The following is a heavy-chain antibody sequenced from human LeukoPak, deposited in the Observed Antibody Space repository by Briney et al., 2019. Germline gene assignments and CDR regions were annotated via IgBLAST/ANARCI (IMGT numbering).Heavy chain of an antibody. J-gene: IGHJ4*02. CDR2: IYYSGST. CDR1: GGSISYYY. D-gene: IGHD3-22*01. CDR3: ARAGWDYYDSSGRFDY. Sequence: SETLSLTCTVSGGSISYYYWSWIRQPPGKGLEWIGYIYYSGSTYYNPSLKSRVTISVDTSKNQFSLKLSSVTAADTAVYYCARAGWDYYDSSGRFDYWGQGTLVTVSS. V-gene: IGHV4-30-4*01.